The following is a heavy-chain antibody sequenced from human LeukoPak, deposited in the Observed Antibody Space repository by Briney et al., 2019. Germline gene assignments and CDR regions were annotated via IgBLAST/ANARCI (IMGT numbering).Heavy chain of an antibody. V-gene: IGHV4-34*01. J-gene: IGHJ4*02. CDR2: INHSGST. Sequence: SETLSLTCAVYGGSFSGYYWSWIRQPPGKGLEWTGEINHSGSTNYNPSLKSRVTISVDTSKNQFSLKLSSVTAADTAVYYCARTSIITMVRGVLDYWGQGTLVTVSS. D-gene: IGHD3-10*01. CDR3: ARTSIITMVRGVLDY. CDR1: GGSFSGYY.